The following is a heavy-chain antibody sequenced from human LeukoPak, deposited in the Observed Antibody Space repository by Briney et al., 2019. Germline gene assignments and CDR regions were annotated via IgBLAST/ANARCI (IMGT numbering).Heavy chain of an antibody. CDR2: VSGSGGNT. CDR1: GFTFTNYA. D-gene: IGHD3-3*01. V-gene: IGHV3-23*01. J-gene: IGHJ4*02. CDR3: AKTVDFCSSNYVRSFDN. Sequence: GGSLTLSCAASGFTFTNYAMTWVRQAPCKGLEWVSTVSGSGGNTYYADSVKGRFSISRASSKKTLFLQMISLRAEDTAVYYCAKTVDFCSSNYVRSFDNWGQGTPVTVSS.